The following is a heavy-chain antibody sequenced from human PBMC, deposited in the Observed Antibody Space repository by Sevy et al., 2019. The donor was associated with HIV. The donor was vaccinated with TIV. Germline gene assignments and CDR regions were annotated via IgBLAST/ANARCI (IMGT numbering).Heavy chain of an antibody. CDR3: ARVLGYCSSTSCQKGYSSSWLADY. J-gene: IGHJ4*02. CDR1: GYTFTSYG. Sequence: ASVKVSCKASGYTFTSYGISWVRQAPGQGLEWMGWISAYNGNTNYAQKLQGRVTMTTDTSTSTAYMELRSLRSDDTAVYYCARVLGYCSSTSCQKGYSSSWLADYWGQRTLVTVSS. V-gene: IGHV1-18*04. D-gene: IGHD2-2*01. CDR2: ISAYNGNT.